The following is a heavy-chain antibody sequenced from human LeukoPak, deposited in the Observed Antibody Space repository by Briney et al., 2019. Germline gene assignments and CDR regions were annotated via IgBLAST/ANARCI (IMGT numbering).Heavy chain of an antibody. D-gene: IGHD6-19*01. Sequence: SETLSLTCTVSGGSISSSSYYWGWIRQPPGKGLEWIGSIYYSGSTYYNPSLKSRVTISVDTSKNQFSLKLSSVTAADTAVYYCARMIAVAGTHRGFDPWGQGTLVTVSS. CDR1: GGSISSSSYY. CDR2: IYYSGST. J-gene: IGHJ5*02. V-gene: IGHV4-39*07. CDR3: ARMIAVAGTHRGFDP.